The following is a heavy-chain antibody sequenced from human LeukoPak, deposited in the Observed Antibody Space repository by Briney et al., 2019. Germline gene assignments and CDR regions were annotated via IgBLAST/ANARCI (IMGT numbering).Heavy chain of an antibody. J-gene: IGHJ5*02. CDR3: ARDSGGGNCFDP. D-gene: IGHD3-16*01. Sequence: ASVKVSCKASGYTFTSYGISWVRQAPGQGLEWMGWINPNSGGTNYAQKFQGRVTMTRDTSISTAYMELSRLRSDDTAVYYCARDSGGGNCFDPWGQGTLVTVSS. V-gene: IGHV1-2*02. CDR1: GYTFTSYG. CDR2: INPNSGGT.